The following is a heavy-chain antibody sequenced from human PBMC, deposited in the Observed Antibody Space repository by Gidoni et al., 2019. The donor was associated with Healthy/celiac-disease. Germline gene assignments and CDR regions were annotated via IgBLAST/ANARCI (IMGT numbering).Heavy chain of an antibody. CDR1: GFTFSIYS. V-gene: IGHV3-48*01. D-gene: IGHD3-3*01. CDR3: ARDRTDGFSQFWYFDY. CDR2: ISSSSSTI. J-gene: IGHJ4*02. Sequence: EVQLVESGGGLLQPGVSLRLSCAASGFTFSIYSMNWVRQAPGKGLEWVSYISSSSSTIYYADSVKGRFTISRDNAKNSLYLQMNSLRAEDTAVYYCARDRTDGFSQFWYFDYWGQGTLVTVSS.